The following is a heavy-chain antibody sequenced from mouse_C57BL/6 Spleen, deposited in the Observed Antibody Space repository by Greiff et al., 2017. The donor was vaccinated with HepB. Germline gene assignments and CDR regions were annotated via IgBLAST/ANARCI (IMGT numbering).Heavy chain of an antibody. D-gene: IGHD2-4*01. CDR2: IYPGDGDT. J-gene: IGHJ2*01. CDR3: AREGDLVYYDYVFDY. CDR1: GYAFSSSW. Sequence: QVQLQQSGPELVKPGASVKISCKASGYAFSSSWMNWVKQRPGKGLGWIGRIYPGDGDTNYNGKFKGKATLTADKSSSTAYMQLSSLTSEDSAVYFCAREGDLVYYDYVFDYWGQGTTLTVSS. V-gene: IGHV1-82*01.